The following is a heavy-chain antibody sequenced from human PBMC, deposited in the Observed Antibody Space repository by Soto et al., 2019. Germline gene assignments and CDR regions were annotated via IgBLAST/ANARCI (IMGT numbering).Heavy chain of an antibody. D-gene: IGHD1-1*01. CDR1: GFTFSSYG. J-gene: IGHJ6*02. CDR3: AKDPTGNAYYYYYGMDV. CDR2: ISYDGSNK. Sequence: QVQLVESGGGVVQPGRSLRLSCAASGFTFSSYGMHWVRQAPGKGLEWVAVISYDGSNKYYADSVKGRFTISRDNSKNTLYRQMNSLSAEDTAVYYCAKDPTGNAYYYYYGMDVWGQGTTVTVS. V-gene: IGHV3-30*18.